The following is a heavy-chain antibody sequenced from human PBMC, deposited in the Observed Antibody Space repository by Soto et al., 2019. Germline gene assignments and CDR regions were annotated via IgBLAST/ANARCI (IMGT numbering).Heavy chain of an antibody. V-gene: IGHV3-30*18. J-gene: IGHJ5*02. Sequence: QVQLVESGGGVVQPGRSLRLSCAASGFTFSSYGMHWVRQAPGKGLEWVAVISYDGSNKYYADSVKGRFTISRDNSKNTLYLQMNSLRAEDTAVYYCAKDVNDYGDYARPDENWFDPWGQGTLVTVSS. CDR3: AKDVNDYGDYARPDENWFDP. CDR2: ISYDGSNK. D-gene: IGHD4-17*01. CDR1: GFTFSSYG.